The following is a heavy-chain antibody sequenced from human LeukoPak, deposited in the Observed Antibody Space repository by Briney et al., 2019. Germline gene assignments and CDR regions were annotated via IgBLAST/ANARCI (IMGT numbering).Heavy chain of an antibody. V-gene: IGHV4-4*07. CDR3: ARGSMIVVAPSAGWFDP. CDR2: IYTSGST. CDR1: GGSISSYY. Sequence: SETLSLTCTVSGGSISSYYWSWIRQPAGKGLEWIGRIYTSGSTNYNPSLKSRVTMSVDTSKNQFSLKLSSVTAADTAVYYCARGSMIVVAPSAGWFDPWGQGTLVTVSS. D-gene: IGHD3-22*01. J-gene: IGHJ5*02.